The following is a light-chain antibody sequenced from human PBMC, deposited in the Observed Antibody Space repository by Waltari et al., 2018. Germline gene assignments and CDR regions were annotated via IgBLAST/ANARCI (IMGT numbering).Light chain of an antibody. CDR3: ATWASSLSGEV. V-gene: IGLV1-51*01. CDR2: ETR. Sequence: QSVLTQPPSVSAAPGQRVTISCSGGYSNIGSNYVTWYQQLPGTAHTLSLFETRLRAAGIPDRFAGSKSGTSSALDIVGLQPGDEAYYYCATWASSLSGEVFGGWTKVTIL. J-gene: IGLJ2*01. CDR1: YSNIGSNY.